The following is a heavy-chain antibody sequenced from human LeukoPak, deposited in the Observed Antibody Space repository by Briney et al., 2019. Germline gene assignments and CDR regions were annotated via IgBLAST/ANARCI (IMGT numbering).Heavy chain of an antibody. CDR3: ARDRPQGYCSGGSCYYGMDV. V-gene: IGHV4-61*01. CDR2: IYYSGST. D-gene: IGHD2-15*01. Sequence: SETLSLTCTVSGGSVSSGSYYWSWIRQPPGKGLEWIGYIYYSGSTNYNPSLKSRVTISVDTSKNQFSLKLSSVTAADTAVYYCARDRPQGYCSGGSCYYGMDVWAKGPRSPSP. J-gene: IGHJ6*02. CDR1: GGSVSSGSYY.